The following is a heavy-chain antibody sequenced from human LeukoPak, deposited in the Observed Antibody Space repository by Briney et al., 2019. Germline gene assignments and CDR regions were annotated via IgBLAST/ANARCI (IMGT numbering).Heavy chain of an antibody. J-gene: IGHJ4*01. D-gene: IGHD6-13*01. CDR1: GSTVSSYG. CDR3: ARDGTAAGLYFDL. V-gene: IGHV3-33*01. CDR2: IWYDGSNK. Sequence: PGGSLRLSCAASGSTVSSYGMHWVRQAPGKGLEWVALIWYDGSNKYYADSVKGRFTISRDTSKNTLFLQMNSLRVEDTAVYYCARDGTAAGLYFDLWGHGTLVTVSS.